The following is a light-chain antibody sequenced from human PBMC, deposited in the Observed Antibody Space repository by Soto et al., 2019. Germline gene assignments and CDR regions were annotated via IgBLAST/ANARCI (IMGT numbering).Light chain of an antibody. CDR1: SSDVGTYNY. CDR2: GVS. V-gene: IGLV2-14*03. CDR3: SSYTIRSTVV. J-gene: IGLJ2*01. Sequence: QSVPTQPASVSGSPGQSITISCTGTSSDVGTYNYVSWYQQHPGKAPKLMIYGVSNRPSGVSNRFSGSKSGNTASLAISGLQAEDEADYHCSSYTIRSTVVFGGGTKLTVL.